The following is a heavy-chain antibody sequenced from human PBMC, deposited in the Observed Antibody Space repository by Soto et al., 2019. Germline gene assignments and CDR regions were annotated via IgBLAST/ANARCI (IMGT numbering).Heavy chain of an antibody. CDR3: AKDHDEDFGYDLDYFNH. V-gene: IGHV3-9*01. J-gene: IGHJ4*02. CDR1: GFNFDDYA. D-gene: IGHD5-12*01. Sequence: EVQLVESGGDLVQPGRSLRLSCAASGFNFDDYAMHWVRQVPGEGLEWVSGISWEGGSIGYADSVKGRFTISRDNAKNSLYLEMNSLRSEDTALYYCAKDHDEDFGYDLDYFNHWGQGTLVTVSS. CDR2: ISWEGGSI.